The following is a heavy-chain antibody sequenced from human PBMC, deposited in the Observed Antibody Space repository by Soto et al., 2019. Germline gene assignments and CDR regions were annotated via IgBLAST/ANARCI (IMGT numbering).Heavy chain of an antibody. Sequence: SETLSLTCTVSGGSISSYYWSWIRQPPGKGLEWIGYIYYSGSTNYNPSLKSRVTISVDTSKNQFSLKLSSVTAADTAVYYCARDVLVGATDYWGQGTLVTASS. CDR2: IYYSGST. CDR1: GGSISSYY. V-gene: IGHV4-59*01. J-gene: IGHJ4*02. CDR3: ARDVLVGATDY. D-gene: IGHD1-26*01.